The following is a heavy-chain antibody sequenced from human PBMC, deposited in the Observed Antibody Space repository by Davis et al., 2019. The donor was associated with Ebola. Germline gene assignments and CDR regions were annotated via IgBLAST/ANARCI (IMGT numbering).Heavy chain of an antibody. CDR1: GFTFSSYA. Sequence: PGGSLRLSCAASGFTFSSYAMSWVRQAPGKGLEWVSTISGSGGSTYYADSVKGRFTISRDNSKNTLYLQMNSLRAEDTAVYYCARIMAVPAALEYWGQGTLVTVSS. V-gene: IGHV3-23*01. J-gene: IGHJ4*02. D-gene: IGHD2-2*01. CDR2: ISGSGGST. CDR3: ARIMAVPAALEY.